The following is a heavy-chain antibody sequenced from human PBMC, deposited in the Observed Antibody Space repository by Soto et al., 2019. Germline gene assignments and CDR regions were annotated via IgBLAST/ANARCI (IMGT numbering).Heavy chain of an antibody. D-gene: IGHD3-22*01. CDR3: ANGPQQDSPKPAFDI. CDR2: ISYDGSNK. Sequence: VQLVESGGGVVQPGRSLRLSCAASGFTFSSYGMHWVRQAPGKGLEWVAVISYDGSNKYYADSVKGRFTISRDNSKNTLYLQMNSLRAEDTAVYYCANGPQQDSPKPAFDIWGQGTMVTVSS. J-gene: IGHJ3*02. V-gene: IGHV3-30*18. CDR1: GFTFSSYG.